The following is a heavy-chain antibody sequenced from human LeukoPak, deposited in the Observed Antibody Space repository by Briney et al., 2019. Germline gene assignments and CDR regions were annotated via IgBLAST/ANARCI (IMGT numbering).Heavy chain of an antibody. CDR2: INHSGST. CDR3: ARGGMTIFGVVIGRAFDY. V-gene: IGHV4-34*01. D-gene: IGHD3-3*01. CDR1: GGSFSAYY. J-gene: IGHJ4*02. Sequence: SETLSLTCAVYGGSFSAYYWSWVRQPPGKGLEWIGEINHSGSTNYNPSLKSRVTISVDTSKNQFSLKLSSVTAADTAVYYCARGGMTIFGVVIGRAFDYWGQGTLVTVSS.